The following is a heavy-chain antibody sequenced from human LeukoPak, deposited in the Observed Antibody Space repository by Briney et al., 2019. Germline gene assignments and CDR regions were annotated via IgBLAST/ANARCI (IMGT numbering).Heavy chain of an antibody. Sequence: GGSLRLSCAASGFTFASYAVSWVRQAPGKGLVWVSRIKSDGSSTSYADSVKGRFTISRDSAKNTLFLQMDSLRAEDTAVYYCARAAYGTSSFGYWGQGTLVTAS. CDR3: ARAAYGTSSFGY. J-gene: IGHJ4*02. V-gene: IGHV3-74*01. D-gene: IGHD6-6*01. CDR2: IKSDGSST. CDR1: GFTFASYA.